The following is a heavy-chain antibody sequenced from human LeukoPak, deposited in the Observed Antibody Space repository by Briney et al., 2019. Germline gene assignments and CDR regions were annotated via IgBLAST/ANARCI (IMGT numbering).Heavy chain of an antibody. V-gene: IGHV3-30*18. D-gene: IGHD6-19*01. J-gene: IGHJ4*02. CDR3: AKARIAVAGPFDY. Sequence: PGGSLRLSCAASGFTFSTYWMHWVRQAPGKGLEWVAVISYDGSNKYYADSVKGRFTISRDNSKNTLYLQMNSLRAEDTAVYYCAKARIAVAGPFDYWGQGTLVTVSS. CDR1: GFTFSTYW. CDR2: ISYDGSNK.